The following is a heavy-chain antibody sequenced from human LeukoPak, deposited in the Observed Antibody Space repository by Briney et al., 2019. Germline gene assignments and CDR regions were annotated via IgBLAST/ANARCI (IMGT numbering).Heavy chain of an antibody. Sequence: GGSLRLSCAASGFTFSSYSMNWVRQAPGKGLEWVSSISSSSSYIYYVDSVKGRFTISRDNAKNSLYLQMNSLRAEDTAVYYCARGTTIGSAAPVGYWGQGTLVTVSS. CDR2: ISSSSSYI. CDR1: GFTFSSYS. V-gene: IGHV3-21*01. D-gene: IGHD1-1*01. CDR3: ARGTTIGSAAPVGY. J-gene: IGHJ4*02.